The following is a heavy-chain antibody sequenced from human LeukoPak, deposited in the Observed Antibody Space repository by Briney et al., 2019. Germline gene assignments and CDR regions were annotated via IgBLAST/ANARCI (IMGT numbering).Heavy chain of an antibody. CDR3: ARGGNSAPDAFDI. CDR2: IWYDGSNK. J-gene: IGHJ3*02. V-gene: IGHV3-33*01. Sequence: PGGSLRLSCAASGFTFSSYGMHWVRQAPGKGLEWVAVIWYDGSNKYYADSVKGRFTISRDDSKNTLYPQMNSLRAEDTAVYYCARGGNSAPDAFDIWGQGTMVTVSS. D-gene: IGHD4-23*01. CDR1: GFTFSSYG.